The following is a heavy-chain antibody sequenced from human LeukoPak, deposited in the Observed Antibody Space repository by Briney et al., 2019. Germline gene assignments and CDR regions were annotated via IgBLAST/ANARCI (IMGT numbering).Heavy chain of an antibody. CDR1: GFTFSDAW. D-gene: IGHD3-22*01. J-gene: IGHJ4*02. CDR2: IKSKTDGGTT. V-gene: IGHV3-15*01. Sequence: GGSLRLSCAVSGFTFSDAWMSWVRQAAGKGLEWRGRIKSKTDGGTTDYAAPAKGRFTISRDDSKNTLYLQMNSLETEASAVYYCSTYRWRYDVSGYAYWGQGTLVTVSS. CDR3: STYRWRYDVSGYAY.